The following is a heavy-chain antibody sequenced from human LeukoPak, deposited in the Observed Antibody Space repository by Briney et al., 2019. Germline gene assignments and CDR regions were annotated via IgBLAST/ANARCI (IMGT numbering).Heavy chain of an antibody. CDR1: GYSISSGYY. V-gene: IGHV4-61*01. CDR3: ARFHYYGSGSYHNWFDP. Sequence: SETLSLTCTVSGYSISSGYYWSWIRQPPGKGLEWIGYIYYSGSTNYNPSLKSRVTISVDTSKNQFSLKLSSVTAADTAVYYCARFHYYGSGSYHNWFDPWGQGTLVTVSS. CDR2: IYYSGST. D-gene: IGHD3-10*01. J-gene: IGHJ5*02.